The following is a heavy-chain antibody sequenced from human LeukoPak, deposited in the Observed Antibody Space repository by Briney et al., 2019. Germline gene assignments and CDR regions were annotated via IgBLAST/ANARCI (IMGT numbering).Heavy chain of an antibody. CDR2: VYSGGST. V-gene: IGHV3-66*04. D-gene: IGHD3-3*01. Sequence: GGSLRLFCAASGFTVSTIYMSWVRQAPGKGLEWVSVVYSGGSTYYADSVKGRFTISRDNSKNTLYLQMSSLRAEDTAVYYCARHFGVISKGVYYYYYGLDVWGQGTTVTVSS. CDR1: GFTVSTIY. CDR3: ARHFGVISKGVYYYYYGLDV. J-gene: IGHJ6*02.